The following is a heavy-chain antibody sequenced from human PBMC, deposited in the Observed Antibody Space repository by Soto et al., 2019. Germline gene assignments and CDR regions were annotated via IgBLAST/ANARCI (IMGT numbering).Heavy chain of an antibody. D-gene: IGHD6-13*01. J-gene: IGHJ6*02. CDR1: GFTFSGSA. CDR3: TRRQSAAGSPYYCCGMDV. CDR2: IRSKANSYAT. Sequence: EVQLVESGGGLVQPGGSLKLSCAASGFTFSGSAMHWVRQASGKGLEWVGRIRSKANSYATAYAASVKGRFTISRDDSKNTGYLQMNSLKTEDTAVYYCTRRQSAAGSPYYCCGMDVWGQGTTVTVSS. V-gene: IGHV3-73*02.